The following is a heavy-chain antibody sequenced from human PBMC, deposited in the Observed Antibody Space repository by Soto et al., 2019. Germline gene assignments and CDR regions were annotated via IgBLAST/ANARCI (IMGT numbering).Heavy chain of an antibody. CDR2: IYYTGST. CDR3: ARRRDSYGSYYFDS. J-gene: IGHJ4*02. D-gene: IGHD5-18*01. V-gene: IGHV4-39*01. CDR1: GGSISSSTYY. Sequence: SETLSLTCTVSGGSISSSTYYWGWIRQPPGKGLEWIGSIYYTGSTYSNPSLKSRVTISVDTSKKQFSLKLSSVTAADTAVYSCARRRDSYGSYYFDSWGQGIQVT.